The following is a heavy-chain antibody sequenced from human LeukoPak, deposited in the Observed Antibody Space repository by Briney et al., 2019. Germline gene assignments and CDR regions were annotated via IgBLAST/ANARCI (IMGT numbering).Heavy chain of an antibody. CDR3: ATWAATVLGTDC. CDR2: IRYDGTNK. CDR1: GFSFSGCG. J-gene: IGHJ4*02. D-gene: IGHD3-3*01. Sequence: HAGGSLRLSCAASGFSFSGCGMYWVRQAPGKGLEWVAFIRYDGTNKYYTESVKGRFTISRDNSKNTLFLQMDSLKTEDTAVYYCATWAATVLGTDCWGQGTLVTVSS. V-gene: IGHV3-30*02.